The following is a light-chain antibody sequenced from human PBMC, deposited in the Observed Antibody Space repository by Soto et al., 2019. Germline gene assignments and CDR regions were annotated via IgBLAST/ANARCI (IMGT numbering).Light chain of an antibody. CDR3: QQYGSSPLYT. V-gene: IGKV3-20*01. Sequence: EIVLTQSPGPLSLSPGERATLSCRASQSVSSSYLAWYQQKPGQAPRLLIYGASSRAPGIPDRFRGSGSGTDFTLTISRPEPEDFAVYYCQQYGSSPLYTFGQGTKLEIK. J-gene: IGKJ2*01. CDR1: QSVSSSY. CDR2: GAS.